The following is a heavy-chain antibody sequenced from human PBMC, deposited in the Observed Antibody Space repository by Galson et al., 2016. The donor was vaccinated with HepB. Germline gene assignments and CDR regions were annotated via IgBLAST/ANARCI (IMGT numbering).Heavy chain of an antibody. Sequence: QSGAEVKKPGESLKISCKASGYSFTVFWIGWVRQMPGKGLELMGSIYPGNSHTIYSPTFQGQVTISADKSITTAYLQWNTLRASDTAMYYCASGGRRGRNWFDPWGQGTLVTVSS. CDR3: ASGGRRGRNWFDP. CDR1: GYSFTVFW. V-gene: IGHV5-51*01. CDR2: IYPGNSHT. D-gene: IGHD1-26*01. J-gene: IGHJ5*02.